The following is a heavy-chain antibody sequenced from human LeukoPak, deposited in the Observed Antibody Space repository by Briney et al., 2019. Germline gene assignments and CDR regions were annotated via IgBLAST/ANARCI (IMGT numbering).Heavy chain of an antibody. D-gene: IGHD6-13*01. CDR1: GYTFTSYG. V-gene: IGHV1-18*01. CDR3: ARVSSSNWSNWFDP. Sequence: GASVKVSCKASGYTFTSYGISWVRQAPGQGLEWMGWISAYNGNTNYAQKLQGRVTMTTDTSTSTAYMELRSLRSDDTAVYYCARVSSSNWSNWFDPWGQGTLVTVSS. CDR2: ISAYNGNT. J-gene: IGHJ5*02.